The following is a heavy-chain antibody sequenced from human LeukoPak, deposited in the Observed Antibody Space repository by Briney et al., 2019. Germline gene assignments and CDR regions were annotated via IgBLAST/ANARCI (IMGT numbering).Heavy chain of an antibody. Sequence: GGSLRLSCAASGFTFSSYAMSWVRQAPGKGLEWVSAISGSGGSTYYADSVKGRFTISRDNSKNTLYLQMNSLRAEDTAVYYCAKDITIFGVVPLGAFDIWGQGTMVTVSS. CDR1: GFTFSSYA. V-gene: IGHV3-23*01. CDR3: AKDITIFGVVPLGAFDI. CDR2: ISGSGGST. D-gene: IGHD3-3*01. J-gene: IGHJ3*02.